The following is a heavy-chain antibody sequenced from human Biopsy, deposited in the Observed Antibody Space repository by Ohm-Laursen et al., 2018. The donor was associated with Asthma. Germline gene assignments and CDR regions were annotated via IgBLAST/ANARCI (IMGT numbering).Heavy chain of an antibody. D-gene: IGHD3-3*02. V-gene: IGHV3-30*03. CDR1: GFRFPIYG. CDR3: ARTFHFWSPYHAEHYQL. Sequence: SLRLSCAAFGFRFPIYGMHWVRQGPGKGPEWVALISYDGRETGYVDSVKGRFTISRDNAKNSLYLQMNSLRAEDTAVYYCARTFHFWSPYHAEHYQLWGQGTLVTVPS. CDR2: ISYDGRET. J-gene: IGHJ1*01.